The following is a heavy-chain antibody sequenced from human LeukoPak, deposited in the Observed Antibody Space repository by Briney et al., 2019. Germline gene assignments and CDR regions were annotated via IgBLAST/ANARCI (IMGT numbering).Heavy chain of an antibody. CDR2: IRYDGSNK. Sequence: PGGSLRLSCAASGFTFSSYGMHWVRQAPGKGLEWVAFIRYDGSNKYYADSVKGRFTISRDNSKNTLYLQMNSLRAEDTAVYYCAKDGLRYYYGSVSYDDFWGQGTLVTVSS. J-gene: IGHJ4*02. CDR1: GFTFSSYG. V-gene: IGHV3-30*02. D-gene: IGHD3-10*01. CDR3: AKDGLRYYYGSVSYDDF.